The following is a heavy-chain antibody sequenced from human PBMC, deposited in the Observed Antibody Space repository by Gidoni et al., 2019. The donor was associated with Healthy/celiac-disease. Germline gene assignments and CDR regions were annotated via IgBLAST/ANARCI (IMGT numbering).Heavy chain of an antibody. CDR1: GFTSDDYA. D-gene: IGHD1-26*01. V-gene: IGHV3-9*02. Sequence: EVQLVESGGGLAQPGRSLRLPCAAQGFTSDDYAMHWVRPAPGKGLEWVSGISWHSGSIGYADSVKGRFTISRDNAKNSLYLQMNSLRAEDTALYYCAKGIGGSYGFLDYFDYWGQGTLVTVSS. CDR2: ISWHSGSI. CDR3: AKGIGGSYGFLDYFDY. J-gene: IGHJ4*02.